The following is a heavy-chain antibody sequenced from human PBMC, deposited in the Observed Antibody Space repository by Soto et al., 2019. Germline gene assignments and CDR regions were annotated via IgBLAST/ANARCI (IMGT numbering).Heavy chain of an antibody. CDR2: ILVDGRT. J-gene: IGHJ3*02. D-gene: IGHD2-8*02. V-gene: IGHV3-23*01. CDR3: AKATATGGGAFDI. CDR1: GFTFSDYY. Sequence: PGGSLRLSCAASGFTFSDYYMSWIRQAPGKGLEWVSTILVDGRTFYVDSVKGRFTISRDSSQNTVYLQMNSLTAGDTALYYCAKATATGGGAFDICGQGTMVTVSS.